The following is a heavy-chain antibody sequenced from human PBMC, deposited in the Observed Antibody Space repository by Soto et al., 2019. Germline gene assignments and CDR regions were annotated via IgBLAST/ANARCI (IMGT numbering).Heavy chain of an antibody. V-gene: IGHV3-11*04. CDR2: ISRSGNTI. CDR3: ARDPGSCSGGSCYPKYYFDY. Sequence: GSLRLSCAASGFTFSDYYMSWIRQAPGKGLELVSYISRSGNTIYYADSVKGRFTISRDNAKNSLYLQMNSLRAEDTAVYYCARDPGSCSGGSCYPKYYFDYWGQGTLVTVSS. D-gene: IGHD2-15*01. J-gene: IGHJ4*02. CDR1: GFTFSDYY.